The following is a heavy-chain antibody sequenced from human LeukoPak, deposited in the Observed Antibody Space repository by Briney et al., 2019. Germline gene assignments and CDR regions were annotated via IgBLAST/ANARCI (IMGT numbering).Heavy chain of an antibody. D-gene: IGHD4-23*01. CDR2: IASDGNNR. V-gene: IGHV3-74*01. J-gene: IGHJ4*02. Sequence: GGSLRLSCAASGFTFSSYWMNWVRQVPGKGLVWVSRIASDGNNRDYADSVKGRFTISRDNAKNTLYLQMNSLRVEDTAVYYCARGRPHGNDYWGQGALVTVSS. CDR1: GFTFSSYW. CDR3: ARGRPHGNDY.